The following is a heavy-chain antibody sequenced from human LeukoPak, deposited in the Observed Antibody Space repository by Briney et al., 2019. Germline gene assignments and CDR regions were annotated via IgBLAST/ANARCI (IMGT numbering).Heavy chain of an antibody. CDR1: GYTFTSYG. Sequence: GASVKVSCKASGYTFTSYGISWVRQAPGQGLEWMGGIIPIFGTANYAQKFQGRVTITADESTSTAYMELSSLRSEDTAVYYCARDKVLSRGGGYYYYMDVWGKGTTVTISS. V-gene: IGHV1-69*13. D-gene: IGHD5/OR15-5a*01. J-gene: IGHJ6*03. CDR3: ARDKVLSRGGGYYYYMDV. CDR2: IIPIFGTA.